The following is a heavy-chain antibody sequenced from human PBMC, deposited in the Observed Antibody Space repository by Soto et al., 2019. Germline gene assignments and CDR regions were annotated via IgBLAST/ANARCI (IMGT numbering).Heavy chain of an antibody. CDR1: GFTFSSYA. CDR2: ISGSGGST. CDR3: AKRVGSGLYYYDSSGYYVY. D-gene: IGHD3-22*01. J-gene: IGHJ4*02. Sequence: GGSLRLSCAASGFTFSSYAMSWVRQAPGKGLEWVSAISGSGGSTYYADSVKGRFTISRDNSKNTLYLQMNSLRAEDTAVYYCAKRVGSGLYYYDSSGYYVYWGQGTLVTVSS. V-gene: IGHV3-23*01.